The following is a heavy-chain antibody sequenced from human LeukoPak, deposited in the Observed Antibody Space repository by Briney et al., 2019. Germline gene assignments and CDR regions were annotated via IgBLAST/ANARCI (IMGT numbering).Heavy chain of an antibody. Sequence: GGSLRLSCAASGFTFSNAWMSWVRQAPGKGLEWVGRIKSKTDGGTTDYAAPVKGRFTISRDDSKNTLYLQMNSLKTEDTAVYYCTTDSLAYCGGDCSHWGQGTLVTVSS. CDR1: GFTFSNAW. J-gene: IGHJ4*02. CDR2: IKSKTDGGTT. D-gene: IGHD2-21*02. V-gene: IGHV3-15*01. CDR3: TTDSLAYCGGDCSH.